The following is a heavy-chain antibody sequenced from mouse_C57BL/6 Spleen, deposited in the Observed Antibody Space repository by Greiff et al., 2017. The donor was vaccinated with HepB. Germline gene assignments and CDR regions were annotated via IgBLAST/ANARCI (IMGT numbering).Heavy chain of an antibody. V-gene: IGHV14-4*01. D-gene: IGHD1-1*01. CDR3: TPITTVVARAMDY. CDR2: FDPENGDT. CDR1: GFNIKDAY. Sequence: VQLKQSGAELVRPWASVKLSCTASGFNIKDAYMHWVKLRPEQGLKRIGWFDPENGDTEYASQCQGKATITADTSSNTAYLQLSSLTSEDTAVYYCTPITTVVARAMDYWGQGTSVTVSS. J-gene: IGHJ4*01.